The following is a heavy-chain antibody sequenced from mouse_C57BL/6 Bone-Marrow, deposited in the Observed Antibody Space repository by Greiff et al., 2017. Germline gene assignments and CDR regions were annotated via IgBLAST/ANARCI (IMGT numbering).Heavy chain of an antibody. CDR3: ARSSYDGYLYWYFDV. V-gene: IGHV1-82*01. CDR1: GYAFSSSW. J-gene: IGHJ1*03. CDR2: IYPGDGDT. Sequence: VQLQQSGPELVKPGASVKISCKASGYAFSSSWMNWVKQRPGKGLEWIGRIYPGDGDTNYNGKFKGKATLTADKSSSTAYMQISSLTSEDSAVYFCARSSYDGYLYWYFDVWGTGTTVTVSS. D-gene: IGHD2-3*01.